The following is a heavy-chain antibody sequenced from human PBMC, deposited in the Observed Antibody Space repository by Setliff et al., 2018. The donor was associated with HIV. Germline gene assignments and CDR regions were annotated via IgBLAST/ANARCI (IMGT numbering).Heavy chain of an antibody. Sequence: PGGSLRLSCAASGFTFSGHSMNWVRQAPGKGLEWVSYISSSSSTIYYADSVKGRFTISRDNAKNSLYLQMDSLRAEDTAVYFCAGGVVVVAAHPGAFDIWGQGTMVTV. D-gene: IGHD2-15*01. J-gene: IGHJ3*02. CDR3: AGGVVVVAAHPGAFDI. CDR1: GFTFSGHS. V-gene: IGHV3-48*01. CDR2: ISSSSSTI.